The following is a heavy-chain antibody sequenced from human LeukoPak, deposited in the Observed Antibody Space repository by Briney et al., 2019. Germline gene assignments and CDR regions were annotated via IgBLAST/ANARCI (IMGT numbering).Heavy chain of an antibody. V-gene: IGHV1-2*06. CDR1: GYTYTGYY. Sequence: ASVKVSCKASGYTYTGYYMHWVRQAPGQGLEWMGRINPNSGGTNYAQKFQGRVTMTRDTSISTAYMELSRLRSDDTAVYYCARAYGSGSYQGAWGQGTLVTVSS. CDR3: ARAYGSGSYQGA. J-gene: IGHJ5*02. CDR2: INPNSGGT. D-gene: IGHD3-10*01.